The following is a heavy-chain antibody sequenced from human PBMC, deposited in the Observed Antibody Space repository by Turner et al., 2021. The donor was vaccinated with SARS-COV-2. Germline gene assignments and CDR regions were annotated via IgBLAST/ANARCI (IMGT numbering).Heavy chain of an antibody. CDR1: GFPFSSYG. J-gene: IGHJ3*02. CDR2: IWYDGSNK. Sequence: VQLVESGGGVVQPGRSMRLSCAASGFPFSSYGMHWVRQAPGKGLEWVAVIWYDGSNKYYADSVKGRFTISRDKSKNTLYLQMNSLRAEDTAVYYCARDHYYDSSGYTLDAFDIWGQGTMVTISS. CDR3: ARDHYYDSSGYTLDAFDI. D-gene: IGHD3-22*01. V-gene: IGHV3-33*01.